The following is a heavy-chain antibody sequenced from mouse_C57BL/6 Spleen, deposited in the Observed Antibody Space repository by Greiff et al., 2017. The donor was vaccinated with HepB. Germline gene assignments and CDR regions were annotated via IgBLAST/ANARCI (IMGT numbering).Heavy chain of an antibody. D-gene: IGHD3-3*01. Sequence: QVHVKQSGAELVRPGASVKLSCKASGYTFTDYYINWVKQRPGQGLEWIARIYPGSGNTYYNEKFKGKATLTAEKSSSTAYMQLSSLTSEDSAVYFCARERGHKRDYFDYWGQGTTLTVSS. CDR3: ARERGHKRDYFDY. CDR2: IYPGSGNT. V-gene: IGHV1-76*01. J-gene: IGHJ2*01. CDR1: GYTFTDYY.